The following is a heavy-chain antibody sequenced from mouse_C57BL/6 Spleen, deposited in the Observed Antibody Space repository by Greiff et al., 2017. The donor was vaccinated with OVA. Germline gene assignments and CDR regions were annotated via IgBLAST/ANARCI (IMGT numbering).Heavy chain of an antibody. CDR1: GFSLTSYG. Sequence: VKLVESGPGLVAPSQSLSITCTVSGFSLTSYGVDWVRQPPGKGLEWLGVIWGGGSTNYNSALMSRLSISKDNSKSQVFLKMNSLQTDDTAMYYCAKQGGSSYEGAYAMDYWGQGTSVTVSS. V-gene: IGHV2-9*01. D-gene: IGHD1-1*01. J-gene: IGHJ4*01. CDR3: AKQGGSSYEGAYAMDY. CDR2: IWGGGST.